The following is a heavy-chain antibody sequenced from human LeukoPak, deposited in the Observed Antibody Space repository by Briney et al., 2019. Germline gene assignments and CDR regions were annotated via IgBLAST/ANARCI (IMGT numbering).Heavy chain of an antibody. D-gene: IGHD3-16*02. J-gene: IGHJ4*02. Sequence: PGGSLRLSCAASGFTFSSYAMSWVRQAPGKGLEWVSAISGSCGSTYYADSVKGRFTISRDNSKNTLYLQMNSLRAEDTAVYYCAKTPVYDYVWGSYRYPTAGFDYWGQGTLVTVSS. CDR1: GFTFSSYA. CDR2: ISGSCGST. V-gene: IGHV3-23*01. CDR3: AKTPVYDYVWGSYRYPTAGFDY.